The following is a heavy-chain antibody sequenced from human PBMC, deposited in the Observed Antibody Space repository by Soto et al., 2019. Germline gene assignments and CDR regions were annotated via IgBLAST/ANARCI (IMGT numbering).Heavy chain of an antibody. J-gene: IGHJ3*02. D-gene: IGHD5-12*01. CDR3: ARGIKGLPPSAFDI. CDR1: GFTFSNYD. CDR2: LNPNTDKT. V-gene: IGHV1-8*01. Sequence: ASVKVSCKASGFTFSNYDINWVRQATGQGLEWMGWLNPNTDKTGSAQKFQGRVTMTRNTSISTAYLELSGLRSDDTAVYYCARGIKGLPPSAFDIWGQGTRVTVSS.